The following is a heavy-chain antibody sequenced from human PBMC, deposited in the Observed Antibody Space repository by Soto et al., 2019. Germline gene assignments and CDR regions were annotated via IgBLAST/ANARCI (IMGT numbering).Heavy chain of an antibody. CDR3: ARLMGGSGEIDY. J-gene: IGHJ4*02. CDR1: GGSISSSSYY. Sequence: QLQLQESGPGLVKPSETLSLTCTVSGGSISSSSYYWGWIRQPPGKGLEWIGSIYYSGSTYYNPSLKSRVTISVDTSKNQFSLKLSSVTAADTAVYYCARLMGGSGEIDYWGQGTLVTVSS. D-gene: IGHD3-10*01. CDR2: IYYSGST. V-gene: IGHV4-39*01.